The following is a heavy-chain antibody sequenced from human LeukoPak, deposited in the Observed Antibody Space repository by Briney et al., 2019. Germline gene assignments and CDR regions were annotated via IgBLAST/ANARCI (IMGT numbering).Heavy chain of an antibody. CDR1: GFTFSAHS. CDR2: ISSRSSYI. D-gene: IGHD6-19*01. CDR3: VRRAVSGGEALDFDY. Sequence: GGSLRLSCAASGFTFSAHSMNWVRQAPGKGLEWVASISSRSSYIYYGGSVKGRFTVSRDNARNSVYLQMNSLRVEDTAVYYCVRRAVSGGEALDFDYWGQGTLVTVSS. J-gene: IGHJ4*02. V-gene: IGHV3-21*01.